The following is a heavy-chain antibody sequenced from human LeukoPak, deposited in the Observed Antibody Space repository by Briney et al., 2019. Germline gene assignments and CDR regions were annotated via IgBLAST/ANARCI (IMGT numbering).Heavy chain of an antibody. D-gene: IGHD5-18*01. CDR2: IYYSGST. CDR3: ARDGGYSYGYLY. V-gene: IGHV4-30-4*08. Sequence: PSETLSLTCTVSGGSISSGDYYWSWIRQPPGKGLEWIGYIYYSGSTYYNPSLKSRVTISVDTSKNQFSLKLSSVTAADTAVYYCARDGGYSYGYLYWGQGTLVTVSS. J-gene: IGHJ4*02. CDR1: GGSISSGDYY.